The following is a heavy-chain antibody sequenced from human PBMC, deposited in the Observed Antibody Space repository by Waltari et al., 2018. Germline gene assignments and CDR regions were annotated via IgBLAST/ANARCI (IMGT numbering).Heavy chain of an antibody. V-gene: IGHV3-74*01. CDR3: TTDLTGYSDY. J-gene: IGHJ4*02. D-gene: IGHD3-9*01. CDR2: INPDGSST. Sequence: EVQLVESGGGLLQPGGSLRLSCAASGFTFSHYCMHWVRQPPGKGLVWGSRINPDGSSTSYADSVKGRFTISRDNAKNTLYMQMNSLRAEDTAVYYCTTDLTGYSDYWGQGTLVTVSS. CDR1: GFTFSHYC.